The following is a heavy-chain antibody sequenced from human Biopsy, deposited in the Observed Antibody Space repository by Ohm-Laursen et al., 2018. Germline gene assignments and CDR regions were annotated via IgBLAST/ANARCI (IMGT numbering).Heavy chain of an antibody. D-gene: IGHD3-22*01. CDR1: GDSISRYY. J-gene: IGHJ2*01. CDR3: ARDRGYYSDRTVPGYFDL. V-gene: IGHV4-59*12. Sequence: SDTLSLTCTVSGDSISRYYWSWIRQPPGKGLEWIGYVYYTGSTDYNPSLQSRVTISVDTSKNHFSLRLRSVTLSDTAIYYCARDRGYYSDRTVPGYFDLWGRGTLVTVSS. CDR2: VYYTGST.